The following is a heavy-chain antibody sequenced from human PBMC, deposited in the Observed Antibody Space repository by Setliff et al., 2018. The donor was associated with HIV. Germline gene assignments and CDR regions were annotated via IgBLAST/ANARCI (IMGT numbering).Heavy chain of an antibody. J-gene: IGHJ5*02. Sequence: SETLSLTCAVSSESIVSYYWNWIRQPPGRGLEWIGYIHTSGRTKYNPSLKSRLTILVDTSKKQFSLRLTSVTAADTAVYYCSRAAYDAVDWLDPWGQGTLVTGSS. CDR1: SESIVSYY. D-gene: IGHD1-1*01. V-gene: IGHV4-4*08. CDR2: IHTSGRT. CDR3: SRAAYDAVDWLDP.